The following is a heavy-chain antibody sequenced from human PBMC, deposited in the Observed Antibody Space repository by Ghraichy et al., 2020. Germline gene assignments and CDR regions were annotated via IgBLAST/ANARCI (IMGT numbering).Heavy chain of an antibody. V-gene: IGHV4-34*01. J-gene: IGHJ4*02. CDR3: ARDRLNMNYYDSSGYPDY. CDR2: INHSGST. CDR1: GGSFSGYY. D-gene: IGHD3-22*01. Sequence: SETLSLTCAVYGGSFSGYYWSWIRQPPGKGLEWIGEINHSGSTNYNPSLKSRVTISVDTSKNQFSLKLSSVTAADTAVYYCARDRLNMNYYDSSGYPDYWGQGTLVTVSS.